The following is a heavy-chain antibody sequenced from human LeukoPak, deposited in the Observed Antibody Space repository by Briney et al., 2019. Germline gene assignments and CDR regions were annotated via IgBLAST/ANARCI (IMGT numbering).Heavy chain of an antibody. D-gene: IGHD6-19*01. J-gene: IGHJ4*02. CDR2: IYYSGST. CDR3: ARRQWLTSDY. Sequence: SETLSLTCTVSGGSISSGSYYWGWIRQPPGKGLEWIGSIYYSGSTYYNPSLKSRVTISVDTSKNQFSLKLSSVTAADTAVYYCARRQWLTSDYWGQGTLVTVSS. CDR1: GGSISSGSYY. V-gene: IGHV4-39*01.